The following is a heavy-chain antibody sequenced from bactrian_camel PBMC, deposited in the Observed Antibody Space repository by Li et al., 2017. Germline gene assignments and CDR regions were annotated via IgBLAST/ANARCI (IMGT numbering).Heavy chain of an antibody. V-gene: IGHV3S1*01. CDR1: GFTFKDYP. J-gene: IGHJ6*01. CDR3: AAVGARGDCLWITSDLGY. D-gene: IGHD2*01. Sequence: HVQLVESGGALVQPGGSLRLSCAASGFTFKDYPMTWVRQAPGKGLEWVSVINIVGNTYYRDSVKGRFTVSQDNRDNAKNTLYLQMNGLKPEDTAMYYCAAVGARGDCLWITSDLGYWGQGTQVTVS. CDR2: INIVGNT.